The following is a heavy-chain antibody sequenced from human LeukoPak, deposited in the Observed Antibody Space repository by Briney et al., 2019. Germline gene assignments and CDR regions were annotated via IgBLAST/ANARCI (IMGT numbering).Heavy chain of an antibody. CDR3: ARDRPNYYGSDGHYYRRDGDY. Sequence: QPGGSLRLSCAASGFTFSIYAMSWVRQAPGKGLQWVSSITSRGESTWYVDSAKGRFTITRDNSENTLYLQMHSLRAEDTAVYYCARDRPNYYGSDGHYYRRDGDYWGRGTLVSVSS. V-gene: IGHV3-23*01. J-gene: IGHJ4*02. CDR1: GFTFSIYA. CDR2: ITSRGEST. D-gene: IGHD3-22*01.